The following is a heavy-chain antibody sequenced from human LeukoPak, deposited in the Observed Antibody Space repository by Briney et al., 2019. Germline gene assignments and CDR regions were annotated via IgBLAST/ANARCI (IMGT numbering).Heavy chain of an antibody. J-gene: IGHJ4*02. D-gene: IGHD2-2*01. CDR1: GYTFTSYA. CDR3: AREGGDIVVVPAAMNY. CDR2: INAGNGNT. Sequence: ASVKVSCKASGYTFTSYAVLWVRQAPGQRLEWMGWINAGNGNTKYSQKFQGRVTITRDTSASTAYMELSSLRSEDTAVYYCAREGGDIVVVPAAMNYWGQGTLVTVSS. V-gene: IGHV1-3*01.